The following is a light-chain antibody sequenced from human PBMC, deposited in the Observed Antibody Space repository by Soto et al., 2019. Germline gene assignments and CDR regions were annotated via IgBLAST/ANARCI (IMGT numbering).Light chain of an antibody. J-gene: IGKJ4*01. V-gene: IGKV1-39*01. CDR3: QQSYTTPT. CDR2: VAS. CDR1: QSVVTY. Sequence: DIQMTQSPSSLSASVGDRVTITCRASQSVVTYVNWYQHKPGKAPSLLIYVASSLQSGVPSRFSGSGSGTDFTLTISSLQPEDFATYYCQQSYTTPTFGGGTKXXX.